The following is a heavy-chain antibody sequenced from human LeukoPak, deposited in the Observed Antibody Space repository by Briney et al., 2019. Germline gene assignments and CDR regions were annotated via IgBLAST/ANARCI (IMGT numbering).Heavy chain of an antibody. J-gene: IGHJ1*01. V-gene: IGHV1-18*01. CDR3: ARDGTGYSSGWYIFPAEYFQH. CDR2: ISAYNGNT. D-gene: IGHD6-19*01. Sequence: ASVKVSCKASGYTFTSYGISWVRQAPGQGLEWMGWISAYNGNTNYAQKFQGRVTITRDTSASTAYMELSSLRSEDTAVYYCARDGTGYSSGWYIFPAEYFQHWGQGTLVTVSS. CDR1: GYTFTSYG.